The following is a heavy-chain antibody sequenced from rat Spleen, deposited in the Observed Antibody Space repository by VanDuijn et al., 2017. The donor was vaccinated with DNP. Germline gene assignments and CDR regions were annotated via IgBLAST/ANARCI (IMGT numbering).Heavy chain of an antibody. D-gene: IGHD1-10*01. CDR3: ATQGQLGITWFAY. V-gene: IGHV5S10*01. CDR2: IIYDGSRT. CDR1: GFTFSDYN. J-gene: IGHJ3*01. Sequence: EVQLVESGGGLVQPGRSLKLSCAASGFTFSDYNMAWVRQAPKKDLEWVATIIYDGSRTYYRDSVKGRFTLSRDNAKRTLYLQMDSLGSEDTATYYCATQGQLGITWFAYWGQGTLVTVSS.